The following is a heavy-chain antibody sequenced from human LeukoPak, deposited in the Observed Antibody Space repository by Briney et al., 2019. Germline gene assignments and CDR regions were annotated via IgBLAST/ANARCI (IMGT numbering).Heavy chain of an antibody. Sequence: PSETLSLTCTVSGGSISSYYWSWIRQPPGKGREWIGYIYYSGSTNYNPSLKSRVTISVDTSKNQFSLKLSSVTAADTAVYYCARVGTYGSGSYLSWLDYWGQGTLVTVSS. D-gene: IGHD3-10*01. V-gene: IGHV4-59*01. CDR1: GGSISSYY. J-gene: IGHJ4*02. CDR2: IYYSGST. CDR3: ARVGTYGSGSYLSWLDY.